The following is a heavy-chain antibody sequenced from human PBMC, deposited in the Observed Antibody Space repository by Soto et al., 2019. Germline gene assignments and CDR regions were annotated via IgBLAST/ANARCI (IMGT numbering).Heavy chain of an antibody. CDR3: ARGVGYCSSTSCYINWFDP. V-gene: IGHV4-30-2*01. D-gene: IGHD2-2*01. CDR2: IYHSGST. J-gene: IGHJ5*02. Sequence: TLSLTCAVSGGSISSGGYSWSWIRQPPGKGLEWIGYIYHSGSTYYNPSLKSRVTISVDRSKNQFSLKLSSVTAADTAVYYCARGVGYCSSTSCYINWFDPWGQGTLVTVSS. CDR1: GGSISSGGYS.